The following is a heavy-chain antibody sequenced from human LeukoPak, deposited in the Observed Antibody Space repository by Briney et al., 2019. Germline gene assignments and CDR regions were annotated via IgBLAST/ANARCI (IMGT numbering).Heavy chain of an antibody. V-gene: IGHV1-8*01. CDR1: GYTFPSYD. D-gene: IGHD1-26*01. J-gene: IGHJ4*02. CDR2: MNPNSGNT. Sequence: ASVTVSCKTSGYTFPSYDINWVRQATGQGLEWMGWMNPNSGNTGYTQKFQGRVTITRNASITTAYMELSSLRSEDTAVYYCARGPKWTGSYYYFDYWGQGTLVTVSS. CDR3: ARGPKWTGSYYYFDY.